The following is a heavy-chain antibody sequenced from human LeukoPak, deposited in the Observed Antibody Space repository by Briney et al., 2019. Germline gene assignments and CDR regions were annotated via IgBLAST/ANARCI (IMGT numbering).Heavy chain of an antibody. D-gene: IGHD2-8*02. CDR1: GFTFIDYY. V-gene: IGHV3-11*01. Sequence: GGSLRLSCAASGFTFIDYYIRWIRQAPGKGLEGVSYINCSGSTIYYAHSVKGRFTISRDKAKNSLYLQMNRLRAEDTAVYYCARLTDLYGMDVWGQGTTVTVSS. CDR2: INCSGSTI. J-gene: IGHJ6*02. CDR3: ARLTDLYGMDV.